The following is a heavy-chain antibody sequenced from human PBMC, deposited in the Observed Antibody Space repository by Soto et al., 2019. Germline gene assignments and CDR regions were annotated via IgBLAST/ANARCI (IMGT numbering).Heavy chain of an antibody. Sequence: ASVKVSCKDSGYTLTSYGSSWVRQAPGQGLEWMGWISAYNGNTNYAQKLQGRVTMTTDTSTSTAYMELRSLRSDDTAVYYCARDPYSYDSSGYSHWGQGTLVTVSS. V-gene: IGHV1-18*01. D-gene: IGHD3-22*01. J-gene: IGHJ4*02. CDR2: ISAYNGNT. CDR3: ARDPYSYDSSGYSH. CDR1: GYTLTSYG.